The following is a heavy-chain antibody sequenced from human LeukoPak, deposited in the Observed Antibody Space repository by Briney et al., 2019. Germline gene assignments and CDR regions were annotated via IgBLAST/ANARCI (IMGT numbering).Heavy chain of an antibody. J-gene: IGHJ4*02. CDR2: IKQDGSEK. D-gene: IGHD3-22*01. Sequence: SGGSLRLSCAASGFTFSSYWMSWVRQAPGKGLEWVANIKQDGSEKYYVDSVKGRFTISRDNAKNSLYLQMNSLRAEDTAVYYCARVGYYDSSGSDYWGQGTLVTVSS. CDR3: ARVGYYDSSGSDY. CDR1: GFTFSSYW. V-gene: IGHV3-7*03.